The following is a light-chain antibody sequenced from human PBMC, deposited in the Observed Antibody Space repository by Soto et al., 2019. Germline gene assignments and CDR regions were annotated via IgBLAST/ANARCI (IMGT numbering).Light chain of an antibody. V-gene: IGKV2-28*01. CDR2: LGS. CDR3: MQLQQGPRT. Sequence: DIVMTQSPLSLPVTPGESASISCRSSQSLLRINGYNYLAWYLQKPGQSPQVLFYLGSNRSSGVPDRFSGSGSGTDFTLTLRRVETEDVGVYYCMQLQQGPRTFGQGTRLEIK. J-gene: IGKJ1*01. CDR1: QSLLRINGYNY.